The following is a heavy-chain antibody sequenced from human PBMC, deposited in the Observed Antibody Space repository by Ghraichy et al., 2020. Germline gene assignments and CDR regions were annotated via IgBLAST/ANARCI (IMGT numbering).Heavy chain of an antibody. CDR2: FHIGGST. D-gene: IGHD2-15*01. Sequence: SQTLSLTWTVSGDPVIIPHYYWNWIPQPAGKRLEWIWHFHIGGSTNYNPSLMTRVTLSADTSEHQFSLQLNSVTAADTAVYCCARGARAVVSGPVVDVHSLFNNMNVWGKGSSVTVSS. CDR1: GDPVIIPHYY. V-gene: IGHV4-61*09. J-gene: IGHJ6*03. CDR3: ARGARAVVSGPVVDVHSLFNNMNV.